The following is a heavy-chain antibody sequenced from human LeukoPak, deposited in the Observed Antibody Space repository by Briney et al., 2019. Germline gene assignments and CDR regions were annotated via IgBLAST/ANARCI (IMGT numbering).Heavy chain of an antibody. CDR2: IRSKANSYAT. V-gene: IGHV3-73*01. CDR1: GFTLRGSA. CDR3: AKEWLLHVPRFLGWRTGYYYGMYV. D-gene: IGHD3-3*01. Sequence: GGSLRLSRAASGFTLRGSAMHWVRQASGKGLEWVGRIRSKANSYATAYAASVKGRFTISRDDSKNTLYLQMNSLRAEDTAVYYCAKEWLLHVPRFLGWRTGYYYGMYVWGQGTTVTVSS. J-gene: IGHJ6*02.